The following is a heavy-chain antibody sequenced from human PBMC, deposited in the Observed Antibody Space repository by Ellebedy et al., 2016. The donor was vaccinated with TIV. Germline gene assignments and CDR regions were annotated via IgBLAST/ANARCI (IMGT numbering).Heavy chain of an antibody. Sequence: SETLSLTXTVSGGSIDNSSYFWGWIRQPPGKGLEWIGSIYDSATTFSSPSLKSRVTMSLDTSKNQFFLNLTSVTAADTAVYYCARLPRRQQVQELTFDLWGQGTMVTVSS. V-gene: IGHV4-61*05. CDR1: GGSIDNSSYF. J-gene: IGHJ3*01. CDR2: IYDSATT. D-gene: IGHD1-7*01. CDR3: ARLPRRQQVQELTFDL.